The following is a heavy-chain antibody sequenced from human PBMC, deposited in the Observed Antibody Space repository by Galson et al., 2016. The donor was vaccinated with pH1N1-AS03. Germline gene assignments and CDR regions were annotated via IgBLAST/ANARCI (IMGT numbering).Heavy chain of an antibody. CDR1: GFSIRTYW. Sequence: SLRLSCAGSGFSIRTYWMHWVRQVPGKGLVWVSRIYTDGSKTDYADSVKDRFSISRDNAKNTLYLQMNSLGAEDTALYYCARGSDDYIWGGYSGDYWSQGILVTVSS. CDR2: IYTDGSKT. V-gene: IGHV3-74*01. J-gene: IGHJ4*02. D-gene: IGHD3-16*01. CDR3: ARGSDDYIWGGYSGDY.